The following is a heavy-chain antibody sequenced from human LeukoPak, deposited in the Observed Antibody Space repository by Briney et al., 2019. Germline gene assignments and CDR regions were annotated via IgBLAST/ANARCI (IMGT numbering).Heavy chain of an antibody. CDR1: GFTFRTYW. Sequence: GGSLRLPCAASGFTFRTYWMSWIRQAPGKGPEWVADINQDGSEEYYVQSVKGRFTVSRDNAKNAVFLKMTNLRADDTAVYYCARWKMELQRNAFDFWGQGTVVTVSS. J-gene: IGHJ3*01. V-gene: IGHV3-7*01. CDR2: INQDGSEE. CDR3: ARWKMELQRNAFDF. D-gene: IGHD1-26*01.